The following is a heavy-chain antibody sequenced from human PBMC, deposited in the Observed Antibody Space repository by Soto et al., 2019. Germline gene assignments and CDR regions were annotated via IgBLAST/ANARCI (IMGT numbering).Heavy chain of an antibody. CDR2: INHSGST. Sequence: QVQLQQWGAGLLKPSETLSLTCAVYGGSFSGYYWSWIRQPPGKGLEWIGEINHSGSTNYNPSLRSRVTISVDTSKNQFSLKLSSVTAADTAVYYCARGRQLGHNFDYWGQGTLVTVSS. CDR3: ARGRQLGHNFDY. D-gene: IGHD1-26*01. CDR1: GGSFSGYY. V-gene: IGHV4-34*01. J-gene: IGHJ4*02.